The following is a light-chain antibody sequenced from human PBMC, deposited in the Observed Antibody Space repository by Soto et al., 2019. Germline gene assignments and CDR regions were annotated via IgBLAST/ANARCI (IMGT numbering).Light chain of an antibody. J-gene: IGLJ1*01. CDR3: AAWDDSLNGPYV. Sequence: QSVVTQPRTGCRSPGQPDNKSSSGSSSSIGSNTVNWYQQLPGTAPKLLIYSNNQRPSGVPDRFSGSKSGTSASLAISGLQSEDEADYYCAAWDDSLNGPYVFGTG. CDR1: SSSIGSNT. V-gene: IGLV1-44*01. CDR2: SNN.